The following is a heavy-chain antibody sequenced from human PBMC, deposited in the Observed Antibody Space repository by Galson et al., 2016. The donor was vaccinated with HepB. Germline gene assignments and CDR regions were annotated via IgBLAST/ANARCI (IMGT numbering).Heavy chain of an antibody. CDR1: GGSPRRLV. CDR3: ARWAGNYGKGYFDF. V-gene: IGHV1-69*13. Sequence: SVKVSCKVTGGSPRRLVISWLRQAPGQAPEWMGGIIPFFETSNYAQKFQGRVTITADESTGTSYMEMTGLKSGDTAIYYCARWAGNYGKGYFDFWGQGTLLIVSS. D-gene: IGHD4-11*01. CDR2: IIPFFETS. J-gene: IGHJ4*02.